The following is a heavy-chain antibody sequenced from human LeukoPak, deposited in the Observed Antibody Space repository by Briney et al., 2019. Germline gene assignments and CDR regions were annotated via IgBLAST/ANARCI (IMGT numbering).Heavy chain of an antibody. CDR1: GFTFSSYA. V-gene: IGHV3-23*01. D-gene: IGHD3-10*01. Sequence: GGSLRLSCAASGFTFSSYAMNWVRQAPGKGLEWVSAISGSGSTTYYADSVKGRFTISRDNSKNTLYLQMNSLRAEDTAVYYCAKDLNSYAMVRGYHMDVWGKGTTVTISS. J-gene: IGHJ6*03. CDR3: AKDLNSYAMVRGYHMDV. CDR2: ISGSGSTT.